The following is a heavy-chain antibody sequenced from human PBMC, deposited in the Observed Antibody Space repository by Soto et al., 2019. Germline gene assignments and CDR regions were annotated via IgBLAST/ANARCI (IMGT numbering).Heavy chain of an antibody. CDR2: IYYNGNN. D-gene: IGHD2-21*02. CDR3: ARERRGGDSNGGVDY. Sequence: QVQLQESGPGLVKPSQTLSLTCIVSGASLSSGDYYWSWIRQPPGKGLEWIAFIYYNGNNFYNPSLKHRVTIAIDTSNNQFSLTVRSVTAADTAVYYCARERRGGDSNGGVDYWGQGTLVTVSS. J-gene: IGHJ4*02. CDR1: GASLSSGDYY. V-gene: IGHV4-30-4*01.